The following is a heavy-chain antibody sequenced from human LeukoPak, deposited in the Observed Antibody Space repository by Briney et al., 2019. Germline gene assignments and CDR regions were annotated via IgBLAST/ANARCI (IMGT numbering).Heavy chain of an antibody. V-gene: IGHV4-59*01. D-gene: IGHD2-2*01. Sequence: PSETLSLTCTVSGGSISSYYWSWIRQPPGKGLEWIGYIYYSGSTNYNPSLKSRVTISVDTSKNQFSLKLSSVTAADTAVYYCARERSTDAFDIWGQGTMVTVSS. CDR2: IYYSGST. J-gene: IGHJ3*02. CDR3: ARERSTDAFDI. CDR1: GGSISSYY.